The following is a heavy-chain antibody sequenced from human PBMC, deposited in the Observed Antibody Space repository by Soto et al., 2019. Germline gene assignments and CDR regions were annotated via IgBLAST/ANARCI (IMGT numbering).Heavy chain of an antibody. CDR1: GYTFTSYY. D-gene: IGHD6-19*01. J-gene: IGHJ4*02. Sequence: QVQLVQSGAEVKKPGASVKVSCKASGYTFTSYYMHWVRQAPGQGLEWMGIINPSGGSTSYAQKFQGRVTMTRDTSTSTVYMELSSLRSEDTAVYYCARDTSGLMWLVGRGWDYWGQGTLVTVSS. V-gene: IGHV1-46*03. CDR3: ARDTSGLMWLVGRGWDY. CDR2: INPSGGST.